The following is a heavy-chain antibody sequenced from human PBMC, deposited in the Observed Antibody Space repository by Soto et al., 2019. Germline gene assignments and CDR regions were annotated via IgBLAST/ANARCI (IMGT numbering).Heavy chain of an antibody. CDR2: IYHSGST. D-gene: IGHD2-21*01. J-gene: IGHJ2*01. CDR3: SRGYGGNLHWFFAL. Sequence: WGRQPPRKGLEWIGEIYHSGSTNYNPSLKSRVTVSVDKSKNHFSLRLRSVTAADTAVYYCSRGYGGNLHWFFALWGRGPRVTVS. V-gene: IGHV4-4*02.